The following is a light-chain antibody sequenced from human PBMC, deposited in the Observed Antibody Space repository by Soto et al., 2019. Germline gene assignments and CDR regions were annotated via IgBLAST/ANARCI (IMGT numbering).Light chain of an antibody. CDR1: QSISSS. CDR3: QQSFNLPRT. CDR2: AAS. V-gene: IGKV1-39*01. Sequence: DIQMTQSPSSLSASVGDTITITCRASQSISSSLNWFQHSPGQPPKLLLFAASNLHAGVPPRFSGCGSGTSFSLTIRSLQPEDFATYYCQQSFNLPRTFGPGTKVDIK. J-gene: IGKJ1*01.